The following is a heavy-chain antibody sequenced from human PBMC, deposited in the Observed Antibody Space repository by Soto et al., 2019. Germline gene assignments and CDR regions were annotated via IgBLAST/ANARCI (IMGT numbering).Heavy chain of an antibody. J-gene: IGHJ4*02. CDR3: ARGVRDYDILTGYYHPGIGFDY. CDR1: GGSISSYY. V-gene: IGHV4-59*01. D-gene: IGHD3-9*01. Sequence: TSETLSLTCTVSGGSISSYYWSWIRQPPGKGLEWIWYIYYSGSTNYNPSLKSRVTISVDTSKNQFSLKLSSVTAADTAVYYCARGVRDYDILTGYYHPGIGFDYWGQGTLVTVSS. CDR2: IYYSGST.